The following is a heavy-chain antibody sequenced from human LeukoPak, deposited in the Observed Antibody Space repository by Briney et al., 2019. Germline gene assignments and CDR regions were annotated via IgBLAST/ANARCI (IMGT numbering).Heavy chain of an antibody. J-gene: IGHJ5*02. V-gene: IGHV3-13*01. CDR1: GFTFSRYE. CDR3: ARDLGTGTAYTNRFDL. Sequence: PGGSLRLSCTASGFTFSRYEMHWVRQVIGKGLEWVSAIGITDKTYYLAPVEGRFTISRENAKNSVCLQMNSLRAEDTAVYYCARDLGTGTAYTNRFDLWGQGTLVTVSS. D-gene: IGHD2-21*02. CDR2: IGITDKT.